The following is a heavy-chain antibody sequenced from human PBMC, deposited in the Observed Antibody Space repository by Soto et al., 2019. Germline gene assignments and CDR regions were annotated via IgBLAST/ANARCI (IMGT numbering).Heavy chain of an antibody. CDR2: ISAHNGNT. CDR1: GYAFTTYG. V-gene: IGHV1-18*01. D-gene: IGHD1-1*01. CDR3: TRGRYGDY. J-gene: IGHJ4*02. Sequence: QVHLVQSGAEVKKPGASVKVSCKGSGYAFTTYGITWVRQAPGQGLEWMGWISAHNGNTNYAQKLQGRVTVTRDTSTSTAYMELTTLSSHDTAVYSSTRGRYGDYWGQGALVTVSS.